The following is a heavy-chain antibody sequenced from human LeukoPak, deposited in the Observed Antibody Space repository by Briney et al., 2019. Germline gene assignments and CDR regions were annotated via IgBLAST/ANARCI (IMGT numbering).Heavy chain of an antibody. CDR1: GLTFSSSW. Sequence: GGSLRLSCAVSGLTFSSSWMDWVRQAPGKGLEWVASINPDGNKKYSADSVKGRFTISRDNAENSLYLQMNSLRVEDTAFYYCARDLAYSRLDYWGQGMLATVSS. CDR3: ARDLAYSRLDY. D-gene: IGHD5-18*01. J-gene: IGHJ4*02. V-gene: IGHV3-7*01. CDR2: INPDGNKK.